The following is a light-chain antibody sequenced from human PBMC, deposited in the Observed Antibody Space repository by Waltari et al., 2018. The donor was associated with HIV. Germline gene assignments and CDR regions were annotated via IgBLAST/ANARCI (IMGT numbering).Light chain of an antibody. CDR2: RNN. CDR1: SSNIGSNY. CDR3: AAWDDSLSVYV. V-gene: IGLV1-47*01. Sequence: QSVLTQPPSASGTPGQRVTISCSGSSSNIGSNYVYWYQQLPGTAPRLLIDRNNQRPSGVPDRFSGSTSGTSASLASSGLRSEDEADYFCAAWDDSLSVYVFGTGTKVTVL. J-gene: IGLJ1*01.